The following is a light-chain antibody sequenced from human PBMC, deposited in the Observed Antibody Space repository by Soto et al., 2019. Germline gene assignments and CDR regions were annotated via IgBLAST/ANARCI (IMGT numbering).Light chain of an antibody. V-gene: IGKV3-15*01. Sequence: EIVMTQSPATLSVSPGERATLSCRASQSVSSNLAWYQQKPGRAPRLLIYGASTRATGIPARFSGSGSGTDFILTISRLEPEDFAVYYCQHYGSSWTFGQGTKVDIK. J-gene: IGKJ1*01. CDR3: QHYGSSWT. CDR1: QSVSSN. CDR2: GAS.